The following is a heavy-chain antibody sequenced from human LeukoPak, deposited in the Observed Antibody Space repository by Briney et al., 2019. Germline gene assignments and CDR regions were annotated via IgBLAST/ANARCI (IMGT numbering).Heavy chain of an antibody. Sequence: PGGSLRLSCAASGFTFSSYAMHWVRQAPGKGLEWVAVISYDGSNKYYADSVKGRFTISRDNSKNTLYLQMNSLRAEGTAVYYCARDNRGTMVRGIVLAYWGQGTLVTVSS. CDR2: ISYDGSNK. CDR1: GFTFSSYA. D-gene: IGHD3-10*01. V-gene: IGHV3-30-3*01. CDR3: ARDNRGTMVRGIVLAY. J-gene: IGHJ4*02.